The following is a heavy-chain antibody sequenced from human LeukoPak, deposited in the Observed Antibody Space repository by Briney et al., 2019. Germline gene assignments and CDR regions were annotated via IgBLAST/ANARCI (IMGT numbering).Heavy chain of an antibody. Sequence: GGSLRLSCAASGFTFSSYGMHWVRQAPGKGLEWVAFLRYDGSYEYYADSVKGRFTISRDNSKNTLYLQMNSLRAEDTAVYYCAKDPSINSATGEDLDYGGQGTLVTVSS. CDR3: AKDPSINSATGEDLDY. V-gene: IGHV3-30*02. CDR2: LRYDGSYE. CDR1: GFTFSSYG. D-gene: IGHD2-15*01. J-gene: IGHJ4*02.